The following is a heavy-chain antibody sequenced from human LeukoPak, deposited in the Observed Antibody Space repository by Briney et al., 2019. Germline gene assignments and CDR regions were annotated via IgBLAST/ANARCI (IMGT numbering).Heavy chain of an antibody. V-gene: IGHV4-39*01. CDR3: VRHISANTGYFDS. Sequence: SETVSLTCTISDGSVSSGTYYWGWIRQSPGKGLEWIGSIHYSGSSYYNPSLKSRAAIFVDTSRDQVTMDLSYVTAADTALYYCVRHISANTGYFDSCGQGTLVTVSS. CDR1: DGSVSSGTYY. J-gene: IGHJ4*02. CDR2: IHYSGSS.